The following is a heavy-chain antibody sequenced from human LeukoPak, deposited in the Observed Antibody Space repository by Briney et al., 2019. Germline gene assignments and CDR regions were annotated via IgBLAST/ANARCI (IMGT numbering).Heavy chain of an antibody. J-gene: IGHJ5*02. CDR3: TTDPYYYDSSGYCS. V-gene: IGHV3-15*01. CDR2: IKSKTDGGTT. Sequence: GGSLRLSCAASGFTFSNAWMSWVRQAPGKGLEWVGRIKSKTDGGTTDYAAPVKGRFTISRDDSKNTLYLQMNSLKTEDTAVYYCTTDPYYYDSSGYCSWGQGTLVTVSS. D-gene: IGHD3-22*01. CDR1: GFTFSNAW.